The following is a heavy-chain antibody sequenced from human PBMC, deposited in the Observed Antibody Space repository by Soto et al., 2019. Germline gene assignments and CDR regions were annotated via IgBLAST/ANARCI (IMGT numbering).Heavy chain of an antibody. D-gene: IGHD3-22*01. V-gene: IGHV5-10-1*01. J-gene: IGHJ6*02. Sequence: GESLKISCKGSGYSFTSYWISWVRQMPGKGLEWMGRIDPSDSYTNYSPSFQGHVTISADKSISTAYLQWSSLKASDTAMYYCASEGYYYDSSGYYGYYYYGMDVWGQGTTVTVSS. CDR1: GYSFTSYW. CDR3: ASEGYYYDSSGYYGYYYYGMDV. CDR2: IDPSDSYT.